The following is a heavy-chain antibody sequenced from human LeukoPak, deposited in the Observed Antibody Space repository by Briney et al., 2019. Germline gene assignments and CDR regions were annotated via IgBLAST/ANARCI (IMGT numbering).Heavy chain of an antibody. CDR3: ARGQWPLYYFDY. D-gene: IGHD6-19*01. J-gene: IGHJ4*02. CDR1: GGSISSYY. CDR2: IYYSGST. Sequence: SETLSLTCTVSGGSISSYYWSWIRQPPGKGLEWIGYIYYSGSTNYNPSLKSRDTISVDTSKNQFSLKLSSETAADTAVYYCARGQWPLYYFDYWGQGTLVTVSS. V-gene: IGHV4-59*01.